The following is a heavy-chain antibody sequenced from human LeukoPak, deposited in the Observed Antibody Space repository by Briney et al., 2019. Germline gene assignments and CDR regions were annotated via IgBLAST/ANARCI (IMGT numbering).Heavy chain of an antibody. CDR1: GYSFTSYW. CDR3: ARLQGIAVAGTGVDY. CDR2: IYPGDSDT. V-gene: IGHV5-51*01. J-gene: IGHJ4*02. Sequence: GESLKISCKGSGYSFTSYWIGWMRQMPGKGLEWMGIIYPGDSDTRYSPSFQGQVTISADKSISTAYLQWSSLKASDTAMYYCARLQGIAVAGTGVDYWGQGTLVTVSS. D-gene: IGHD6-19*01.